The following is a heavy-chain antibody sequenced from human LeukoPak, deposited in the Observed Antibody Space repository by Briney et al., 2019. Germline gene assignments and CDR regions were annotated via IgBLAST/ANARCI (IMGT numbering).Heavy chain of an antibody. CDR1: GFTFSSYG. CDR2: ISYDGSNK. D-gene: IGHD3-10*01. Sequence: GGSLRLSCAASGFTFSSYGMHWVRQAPGNGLEWMAVISYDGSNKYYSDSVKGRFTISRDNSKNTLYLQMNSLRAEDTAVYYCATLWFGELPDYWGQGTLVTVSS. CDR3: ATLWFGELPDY. V-gene: IGHV3-30*03. J-gene: IGHJ4*02.